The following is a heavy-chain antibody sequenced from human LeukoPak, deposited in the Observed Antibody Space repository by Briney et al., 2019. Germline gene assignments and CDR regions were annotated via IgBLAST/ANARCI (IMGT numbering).Heavy chain of an antibody. CDR3: TTYYYDSSGYPY. V-gene: IGHV3-15*01. Sequence: GGSLRLSCAASGFTFSNAWMSWVRQAPGKGLEWVGRIKSKTDGGTTDCAAPVKGRFTISRDDSKNTLYLQMNSLKTEDTAVYYCTTYYYDSSGYPYWGQGTLVTVSS. CDR2: IKSKTDGGTT. J-gene: IGHJ4*02. D-gene: IGHD3-22*01. CDR1: GFTFSNAW.